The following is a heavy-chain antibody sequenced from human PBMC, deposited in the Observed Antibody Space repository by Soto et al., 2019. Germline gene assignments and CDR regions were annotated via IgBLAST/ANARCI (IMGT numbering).Heavy chain of an antibody. Sequence: SETLSLTCTVSGGSISSYYWSWIRQPPGKGLEWIGYIYYSGSTNYNPSLKSRVTISVDTSKNQFSLKLSSVTAADTAVYYCARVPDYYDSSGYPRYYYYGMDVWGQGTTVTVSS. CDR1: GGSISSYY. V-gene: IGHV4-59*12. CDR3: ARVPDYYDSSGYPRYYYYGMDV. CDR2: IYYSGST. J-gene: IGHJ6*02. D-gene: IGHD3-22*01.